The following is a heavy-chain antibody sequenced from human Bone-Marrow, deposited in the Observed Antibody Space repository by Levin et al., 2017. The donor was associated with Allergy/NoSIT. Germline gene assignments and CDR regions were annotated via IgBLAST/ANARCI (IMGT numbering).Heavy chain of an antibody. Sequence: KISCKASSGSFSDYAFTWVRQAPGQGLEWVGGIIPTYGKSNYPRKFEDRVTITADESTGMAYMELKRLRSDDAAVYYCVRGWFGRLGGVVWGQGTTVIVSS. CDR1: SGSFSDYA. V-gene: IGHV1-69*01. D-gene: IGHD3-10*01. CDR2: IIPTYGKS. J-gene: IGHJ6*02. CDR3: VRGWFGRLGGVV.